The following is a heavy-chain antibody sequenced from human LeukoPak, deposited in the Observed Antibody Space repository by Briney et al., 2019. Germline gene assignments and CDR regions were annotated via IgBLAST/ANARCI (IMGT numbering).Heavy chain of an antibody. Sequence: SETLSLTCIVSRDSIRSGSDLWSWIRQPAGKGLEWIGRIYTSGSTNYNPSLKSRVTISVDTSKNQFSLKLSSVTAADTAVYYCAAYYGGNSYAFDIWGQGTMVTVSS. D-gene: IGHD4-23*01. CDR1: RDSIRSGSDL. CDR2: IYTSGST. J-gene: IGHJ3*02. V-gene: IGHV4-61*02. CDR3: AAYYGGNSYAFDI.